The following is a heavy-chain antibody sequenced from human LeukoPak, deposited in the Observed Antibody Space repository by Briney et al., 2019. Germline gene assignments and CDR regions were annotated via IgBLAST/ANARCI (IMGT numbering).Heavy chain of an antibody. CDR1: GGPISSYY. J-gene: IGHJ3*02. CDR3: ARVFNPLSSGDAFDI. Sequence: SETLSLTCTVSGGPISSYYWSWIRQPAGKGLEWIGRIYTSGSTNYNPSLKSRVTMSVDTSKNQFSLKLSSVTAADTAVYYCARVFNPLSSGDAFDIWGQGTMVTVSS. CDR2: IYTSGST. V-gene: IGHV4-4*07. D-gene: IGHD6-19*01.